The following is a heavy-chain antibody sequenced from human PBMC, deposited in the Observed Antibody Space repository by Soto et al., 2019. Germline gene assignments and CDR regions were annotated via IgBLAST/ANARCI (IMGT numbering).Heavy chain of an antibody. Sequence: SETLSLTCSVSGDSINDKNWWTWLRQPPGKRLEWIGDIYHTGRSSYNPSLTSRVAMSVDKSKNQFSLKLISVTAADTAVYYCARDSTAAAGPTFDYWGQGTLVTVSS. D-gene: IGHD6-13*01. J-gene: IGHJ4*02. V-gene: IGHV4-4*02. CDR1: GDSINDKNW. CDR3: ARDSTAAAGPTFDY. CDR2: IYHTGRS.